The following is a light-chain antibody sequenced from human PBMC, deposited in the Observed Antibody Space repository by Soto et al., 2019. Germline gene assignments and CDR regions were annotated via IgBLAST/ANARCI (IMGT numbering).Light chain of an antibody. V-gene: IGKV3-20*01. J-gene: IGKJ1*01. CDR2: DTS. CDR1: QSLANSF. Sequence: EFVLTQSPGTLSLSPGERATLSCRASQSLANSFIAWYQQKPGQAPRLLIYDTSSRASGIPDRFSGSGSGTDFTLTISRLETEDFAVFYCQQYGSSWTFGQ. CDR3: QQYGSSWT.